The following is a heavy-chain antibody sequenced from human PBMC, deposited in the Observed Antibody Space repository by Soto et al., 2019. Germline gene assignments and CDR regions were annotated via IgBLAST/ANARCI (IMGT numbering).Heavy chain of an antibody. V-gene: IGHV3-13*01. CDR2: IGTAGDT. Sequence: GGSLRLSCAASGFTFSSYDMHWVRQATGKGLEWVSAIGTAGDTYYPGSVKGRFTISRENAKNSLYLQMNSLRAGDTAVYYCARVGGRYYGSGSYSYFDYWGQGTLVTVSS. CDR1: GFTFSSYD. D-gene: IGHD3-10*01. CDR3: ARVGGRYYGSGSYSYFDY. J-gene: IGHJ4*02.